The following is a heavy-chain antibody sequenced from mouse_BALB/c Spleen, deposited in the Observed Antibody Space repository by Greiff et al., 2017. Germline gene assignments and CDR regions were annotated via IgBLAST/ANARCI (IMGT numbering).Heavy chain of an antibody. Sequence: EVNVVESGGGLVKPGGSLKLSCAASGFTFSSYTMSWVRQTPEKRLEWVATISSGGSYTYYPDSVKGRFTISRDNAKNTLYLQMSSLKSEDTAMYYCTRDYEEYFDYWGQGTTLTVSS. V-gene: IGHV5-6-4*01. CDR2: ISSGGSYT. J-gene: IGHJ2*01. D-gene: IGHD2-3*01. CDR1: GFTFSSYT. CDR3: TRDYEEYFDY.